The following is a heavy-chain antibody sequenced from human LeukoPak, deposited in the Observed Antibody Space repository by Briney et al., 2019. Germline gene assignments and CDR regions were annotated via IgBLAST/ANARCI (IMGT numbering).Heavy chain of an antibody. V-gene: IGHV1-46*01. CDR1: GYTFTRFY. CDR3: TRDPRV. J-gene: IGHJ3*01. CDR2: IIPNFGTT. Sequence: ASVKVSCKASGYTFTRFYLYWLRQAPGQGLEWMGGIIPNFGTTSFGQKFQGRVTITADKSTSTAYMELNSLTFEDTAVYYCTRDPRVWGQGTMVTVSS.